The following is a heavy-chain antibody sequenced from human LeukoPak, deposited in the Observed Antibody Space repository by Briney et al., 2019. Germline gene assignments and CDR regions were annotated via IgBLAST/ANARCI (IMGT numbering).Heavy chain of an antibody. CDR1: GFTFSSYA. J-gene: IGHJ6*03. D-gene: IGHD3-10*01. CDR2: IGGSGGST. Sequence: TGGSLRLSCAASGFTFSSYAMSWVRQAPGKGLDWVSAIGGSGGSTYYADSVKGRFTISRDNSKNTLYLQMNSLRAEDTAVYYCATLMVPLLYGSGYYMDVWGKGTTVTVSS. V-gene: IGHV3-23*01. CDR3: ATLMVPLLYGSGYYMDV.